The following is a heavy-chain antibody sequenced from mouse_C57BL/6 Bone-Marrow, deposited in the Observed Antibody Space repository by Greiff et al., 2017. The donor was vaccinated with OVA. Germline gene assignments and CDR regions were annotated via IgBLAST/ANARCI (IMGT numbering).Heavy chain of an antibody. D-gene: IGHD1-1*01. Sequence: EVKLVESGGGLVKPGGSLKLSCAASGFTFSDYGMHWVRQAPEKGLEWVAYISSGSSTIYYADKVKGRFTISRDNANHNLFLQMTSLRSDDTAMYYCASIGTVVPYYAMDYWGQGTSVTVSS. V-gene: IGHV5-17*01. CDR1: GFTFSDYG. J-gene: IGHJ4*01. CDR3: ASIGTVVPYYAMDY. CDR2: ISSGSSTI.